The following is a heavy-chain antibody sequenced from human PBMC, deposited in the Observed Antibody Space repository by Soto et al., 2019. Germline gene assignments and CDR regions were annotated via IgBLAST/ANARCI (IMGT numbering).Heavy chain of an antibody. V-gene: IGHV2-5*01. CDR3: ARRYDPYYFDY. CDR2: IYGNDAK. D-gene: IGHD1-1*01. J-gene: IGHJ4*02. CDR1: GFSLTTNTVA. Sequence: QITLKESGPTLVKPTQTLTLTCTFSGFSLTTNTVAVGWIRQPPGKALEWLAIIYGNDAKFYSPSLKSGLTIPTDNSTNQAVLTMTNMDPVDPATYYCARRYDPYYFDYWGQGTLVTVSS.